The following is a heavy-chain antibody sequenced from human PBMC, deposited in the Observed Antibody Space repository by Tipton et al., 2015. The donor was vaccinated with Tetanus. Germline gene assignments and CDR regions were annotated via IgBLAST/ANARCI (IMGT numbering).Heavy chain of an antibody. J-gene: IGHJ4*02. CDR2: SWYDGTDK. CDR3: AREADCSGGSCFSGDFDS. Sequence: SLRLSCATSGLFFKNAWMNWVRQAPGKGLEWVAVSWYDGTDKYYADSVKGRFTISRDNSKNTLYLQMSSLRAEDTAVYYRAREADCSGGSCFSGDFDSWGQGTQVTVSS. V-gene: IGHV3-33*08. CDR1: GLFFKNAW. D-gene: IGHD2-15*01.